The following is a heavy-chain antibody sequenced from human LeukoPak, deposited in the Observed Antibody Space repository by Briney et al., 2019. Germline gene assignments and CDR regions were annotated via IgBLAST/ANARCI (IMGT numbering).Heavy chain of an antibody. Sequence: SETLSLTCTVSGGSISSYYWSWIRQPPGKGLEWIGYIYYSGSTNYNPSLKSRVTISVDTSKNQFSLKLSSVTAADTAVYYCARGGMTTVTTIISWGQGTLVTVSS. V-gene: IGHV4-59*01. CDR2: IYYSGST. CDR1: GGSISSYY. J-gene: IGHJ5*02. D-gene: IGHD4-17*01. CDR3: ARGGMTTVTTIIS.